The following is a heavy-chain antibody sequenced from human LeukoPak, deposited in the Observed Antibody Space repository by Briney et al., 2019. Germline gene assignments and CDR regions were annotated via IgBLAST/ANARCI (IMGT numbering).Heavy chain of an antibody. CDR3: ATVVLWIAAAGNYFDY. D-gene: IGHD6-13*01. J-gene: IGHJ4*02. CDR1: GYTLTELS. V-gene: IGHV1-24*01. CDR2: FDPEDGET. Sequence: ASVKVSCKVSGYTLTELSMHWVRQAPGKGLEWMGGFDPEDGETIYAQKFQGRVTMTEDTSTDTAYMELSSLRSEDTAVYYCATVVLWIAAAGNYFDYWGQGTLVTVSS.